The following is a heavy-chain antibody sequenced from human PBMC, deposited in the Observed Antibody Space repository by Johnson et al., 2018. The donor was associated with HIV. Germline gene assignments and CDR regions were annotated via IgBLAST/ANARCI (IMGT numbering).Heavy chain of an antibody. CDR3: ARARDLNFWSPATDI. V-gene: IGHV3-7*01. Sequence: VQLVESGGGVVQPGRSLRLSCAASAFTFSSYWMSWVRQAPGKGLEWVANIKQDGSEKYYVDSVKGRFTISRDNAKNSLYLQMNSLRAEDTAVYYCARARDLNFWSPATDIWGQGTMGTVSS. J-gene: IGHJ3*02. CDR2: IKQDGSEK. D-gene: IGHD3-3*01. CDR1: AFTFSSYW.